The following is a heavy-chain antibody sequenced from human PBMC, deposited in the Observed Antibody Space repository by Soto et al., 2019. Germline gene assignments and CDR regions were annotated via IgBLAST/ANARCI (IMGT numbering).Heavy chain of an antibody. CDR2: INPNSGGT. CDR1: GYTFTGYY. D-gene: IGHD3-10*01. Sequence: ASVKVSCKTSGYTFTGYYTHWVRQAPGQGLELMGWINPNSGGTNYAQKFQGWVTMTRDTSISTAYMELSRLRSDDTAVYYCARGRGSGSLYNWFDPWGQGTLVTVSS. J-gene: IGHJ5*02. V-gene: IGHV1-2*04. CDR3: ARGRGSGSLYNWFDP.